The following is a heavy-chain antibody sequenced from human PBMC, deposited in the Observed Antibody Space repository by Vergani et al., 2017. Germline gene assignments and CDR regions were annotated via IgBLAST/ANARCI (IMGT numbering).Heavy chain of an antibody. CDR1: GYTFTDHY. V-gene: IGHV1-69-2*01. CDR3: ATPQTVTTGGMEV. CDR2: VDPEDGET. D-gene: IGHD4-17*01. Sequence: EVQLVQSGAEVKKPGATMKISCKVSGYTFTDHYMNWVKQAPGKGREWMGLVDPEDGETIYAEKFKGRVTIAADTSTDTAHLELSSLRSEDTAVYYCATPQTVTTGGMEVWVQGTTVIVSS. J-gene: IGHJ6*02.